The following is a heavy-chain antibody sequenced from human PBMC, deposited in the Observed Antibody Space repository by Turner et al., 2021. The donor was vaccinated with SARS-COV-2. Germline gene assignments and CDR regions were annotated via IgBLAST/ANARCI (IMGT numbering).Heavy chain of an antibody. J-gene: IGHJ5*02. CDR2: ISSDGSNK. Sequence: QVQLVESGGGVVQPGRSLRLSCAASAVTFSSYAMHWVRQAPGKGLEWVAVISSDGSNKYYADSVKGRFTISRDNSKNTLYLQMNSLRAEDTAVYYCARARGYSSSWYGVDVPFDPWGQGTLVTVSS. V-gene: IGHV3-30-3*01. CDR1: AVTFSSYA. CDR3: ARARGYSSSWYGVDVPFDP. D-gene: IGHD6-13*01.